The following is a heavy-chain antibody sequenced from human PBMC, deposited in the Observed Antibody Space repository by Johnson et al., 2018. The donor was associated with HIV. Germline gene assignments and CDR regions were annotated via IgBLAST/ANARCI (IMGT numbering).Heavy chain of an antibody. CDR2: IGTAGDT. CDR3: ARSLSSSWYEGAFDI. J-gene: IGHJ3*02. D-gene: IGHD6-13*01. CDR1: GFTFSSYD. Sequence: VQLVESGGGLVQPGGSLRLSCAASGFTFSSYDMHWVRQAKGKGLEWVSAIGTAGDTYYPGSVKGRFTISRENAKNSLYLQMNSLRAGDTAVYYCARSLSSSWYEGAFDIWGQGTMVTVSS. V-gene: IGHV3-13*01.